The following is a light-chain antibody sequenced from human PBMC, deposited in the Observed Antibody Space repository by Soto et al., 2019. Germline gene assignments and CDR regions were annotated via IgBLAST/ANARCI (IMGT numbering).Light chain of an antibody. V-gene: IGKV1-9*01. CDR3: HQHKTYPALN. CDR1: QGISSY. Sequence: DIQLTQSPSFLSASVGDRVTITCRASQGISSYLAWYQQTPGTAPKLLLYDASTLQSGVPSRFVGSGSGTEFTLTIRSLQPEDSAAYYCHQHKTYPALNFGGGTKVEIK. CDR2: DAS. J-gene: IGKJ4*01.